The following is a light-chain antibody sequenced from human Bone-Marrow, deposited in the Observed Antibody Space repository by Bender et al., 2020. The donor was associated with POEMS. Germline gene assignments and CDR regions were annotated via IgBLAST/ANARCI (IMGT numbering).Light chain of an antibody. CDR1: TSNIGSKT. Sequence: QSVLTQPPSASGTPGQRLTISCSGSTSNIGSKTVIWYQHLPGTAPKVLIYSSNQRPSGVPDRISGSRSGTSASLAISGLQSEDEADYYCAVWDDSLNGWVFGGGTKLTVL. V-gene: IGLV1-44*01. CDR3: AVWDDSLNGWV. J-gene: IGLJ3*02. CDR2: SSN.